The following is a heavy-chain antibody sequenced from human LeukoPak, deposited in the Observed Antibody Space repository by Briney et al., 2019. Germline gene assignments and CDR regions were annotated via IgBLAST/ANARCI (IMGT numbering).Heavy chain of an antibody. CDR3: ARGPAATYYYYYYMDV. CDR2: ISAYNGNT. D-gene: IGHD2-2*01. J-gene: IGHJ6*03. V-gene: IGHV1-18*01. CDR1: GYTFTSYG. Sequence: ASVKVSCKASGYTFTSYGLSWVRQAPGHVLEWMGWISAYNGNTDYAQKLQGRVTMTTDTSTSTAYMELRSLRSDDTAVYYCARGPAATYYYYYYMDVWGKGTTVTVSS.